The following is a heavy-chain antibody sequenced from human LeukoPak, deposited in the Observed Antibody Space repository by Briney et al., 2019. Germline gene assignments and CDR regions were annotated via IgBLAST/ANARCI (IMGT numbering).Heavy chain of an antibody. V-gene: IGHV4-34*01. J-gene: IGHJ4*02. D-gene: IGHD3-16*02. CDR2: INHSGIT. CDR1: GGSFSGYY. CDR3: ARGRPPSFFDY. Sequence: SETLSLTCAVYGGSFSGYYWSWFRQPPGKGLEWIGEINHSGITNYNPSLKSRATISLDTSKNQFSLRLTSVTAADTAVYYCARGRPPSFFDYWGQGTLVTVSS.